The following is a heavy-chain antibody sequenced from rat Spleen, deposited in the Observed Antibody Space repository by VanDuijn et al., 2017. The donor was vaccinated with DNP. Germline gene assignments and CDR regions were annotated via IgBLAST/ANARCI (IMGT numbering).Heavy chain of an antibody. V-gene: IGHV5-58*01. CDR2: IKTDGGTT. CDR3: ARGIPDFDY. D-gene: IGHD2-2*01. J-gene: IGHJ2*01. CDR1: GFTFSNYW. Sequence: EVQLAETGGGLVQPGRSLKLSCVASGFTFSNYWMYWIRQAPGKGLEWVASIKTDGGTTYYQDSVKGRFSISRNNAENTVYLQMNSLRSEDTATYYCARGIPDFDYWGQGVMVTVSS.